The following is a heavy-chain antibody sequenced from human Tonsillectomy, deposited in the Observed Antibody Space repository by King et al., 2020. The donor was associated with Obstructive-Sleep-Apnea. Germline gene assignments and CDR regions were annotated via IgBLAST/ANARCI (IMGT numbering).Heavy chain of an antibody. CDR3: ARGGRGATKDDAFDI. CDR1: GFTFSSYS. V-gene: IGHV3-21*01. CDR2: ISSSSSHI. D-gene: IGHD3-16*01. J-gene: IGHJ3*02. Sequence: VQLVESGGGLVTPGGSLRLSCAASGFTFSSYSINWVRQAPGKGLEWVSSISSSSSHIYYADSVMGRFSISRDNAKNSLYLQINSLRAEATAIYYCARGGRGATKDDAFDIWGQGAMVTVSS.